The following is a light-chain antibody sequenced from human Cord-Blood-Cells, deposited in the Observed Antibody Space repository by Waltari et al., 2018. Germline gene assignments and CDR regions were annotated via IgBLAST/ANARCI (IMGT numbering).Light chain of an antibody. V-gene: IGLV2-11*01. CDR2: DVS. Sequence: QSALTQPRSVSGSPGPSGTIPCTGTRSDVGGYNYLSWYQQHPGKAPKLMIYDVSKRPSGVPDRFSGSKSGNTASLTISGLQAEDEADYYCCSYAGSYTWVFGGGTKLTVL. CDR1: RSDVGGYNY. J-gene: IGLJ3*02. CDR3: CSYAGSYTWV.